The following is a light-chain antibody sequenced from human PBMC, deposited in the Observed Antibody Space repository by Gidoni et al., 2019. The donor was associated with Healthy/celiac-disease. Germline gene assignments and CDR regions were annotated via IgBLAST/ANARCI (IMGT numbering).Light chain of an antibody. V-gene: IGKV3-11*01. J-gene: IGKJ1*01. CDR2: DAS. CDR3: QQRRDWPRT. CDR1: QSVSTS. Sequence: IVLTQSPATLSLSPGERATLSCRASQSVSTSLAWYQQKPGQPPRLLIYDASNRATGIPARFSGSGSGTDFTLTISSLEPEDFAVYYCQQRRDWPRTFGQGTKVEIK.